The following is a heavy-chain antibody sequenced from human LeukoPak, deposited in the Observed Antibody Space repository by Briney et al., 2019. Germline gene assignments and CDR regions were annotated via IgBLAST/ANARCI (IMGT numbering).Heavy chain of an antibody. Sequence: GGSLRLSCAASGFTFSSYSMNWVRQAPGKGVEWVSSISSSSSYIYYADSVKGRFTISRDNAKNSLYLQMNSLRAEDTAVYYCARGIGYYDSSGYLDIWGQGTMVTVSS. J-gene: IGHJ3*02. CDR3: ARGIGYYDSSGYLDI. V-gene: IGHV3-21*01. D-gene: IGHD3-22*01. CDR1: GFTFSSYS. CDR2: ISSSSSYI.